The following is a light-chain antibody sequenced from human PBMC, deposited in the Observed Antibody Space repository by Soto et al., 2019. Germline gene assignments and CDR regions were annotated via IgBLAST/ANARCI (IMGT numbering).Light chain of an antibody. CDR2: EVS. V-gene: IGLV2-8*01. Sequence: QSALAQPPSASGSPGQSVTISCTGTSSDVGGYKFVSWYQHHPGKAPKLMIYEVSKRPSGVPDRFSGSKAGNTASLTVSGPQAGDEADYYCSSYAGSNTVVFGGGTKLTVL. CDR3: SSYAGSNTVV. CDR1: SSDVGGYKF. J-gene: IGLJ2*01.